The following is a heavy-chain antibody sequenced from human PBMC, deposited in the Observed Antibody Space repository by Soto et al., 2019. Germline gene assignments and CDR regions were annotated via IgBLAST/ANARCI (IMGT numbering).Heavy chain of an antibody. CDR2: ISYDGSNK. J-gene: IGHJ6*02. Sequence: GGSLRLSCAASGFTFSSYAMHWVRQAPGKGLEWVAVISYDGSNKYYADYVKGRFTISRDNSKNTLYLKMNSLRAEDTAVYYFSRVNCISTSCQAHPSWIPPHYYYYGMDVWGQGTTVTVSS. CDR3: SRVNCISTSCQAHPSWIPPHYYYYGMDV. CDR1: GFTFSSYA. D-gene: IGHD2-2*01. V-gene: IGHV3-30-3*01.